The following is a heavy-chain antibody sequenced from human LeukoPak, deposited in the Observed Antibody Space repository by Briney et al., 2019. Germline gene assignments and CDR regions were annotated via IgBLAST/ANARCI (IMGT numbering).Heavy chain of an antibody. D-gene: IGHD1-1*01. V-gene: IGHV3-74*01. CDR1: GFTFSSYW. Sequence: GGSLRLSCAASGFTFSSYWMHWVRQAPGKGLVWVSRINSDGSSTSYADSVKGRFSISRDNAKNTLYLQMNSLRVEDTAVYYCARVRSSNNWEAWFVPWGQGTLVTVSS. J-gene: IGHJ5*02. CDR2: INSDGSST. CDR3: ARVRSSNNWEAWFVP.